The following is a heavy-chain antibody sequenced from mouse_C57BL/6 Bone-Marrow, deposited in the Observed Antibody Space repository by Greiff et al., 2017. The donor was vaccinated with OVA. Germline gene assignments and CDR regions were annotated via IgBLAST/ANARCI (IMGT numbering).Heavy chain of an antibody. Sequence: EVQLQQSGPELVKPGASVKISCKASGYTFTDYYMNWVKQSHGKSLEWIGDINPNNGGTSYNQKFKGKATLTVDKSSSTAYMELRSLTSEDSAVYYCARNFPDGYYEAYWGQGTLVTVSA. CDR3: ARNFPDGYYEAY. D-gene: IGHD2-3*01. J-gene: IGHJ3*01. CDR1: GYTFTDYY. V-gene: IGHV1-26*01. CDR2: INPNNGGT.